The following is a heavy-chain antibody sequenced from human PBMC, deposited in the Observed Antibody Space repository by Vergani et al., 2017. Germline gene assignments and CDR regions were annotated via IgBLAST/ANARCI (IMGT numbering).Heavy chain of an antibody. D-gene: IGHD6-19*01. J-gene: IGHJ3*02. CDR1: GFTFIMHA. CDR2: LSASDRRT. CDR3: AKVGRSEVAGTFGAFDI. V-gene: IGHV3-23*01. Sequence: EVQLLESGGDLVQPGGSLRLSCAASGFTFIMHAMSWVRQAPGKGLEWVSTLSASDRRTHYADSVKGRFTISRDISKNTLFLHMNSLRPEDTAVYYCAKVGRSEVAGTFGAFDIWGEGRMVSVCS.